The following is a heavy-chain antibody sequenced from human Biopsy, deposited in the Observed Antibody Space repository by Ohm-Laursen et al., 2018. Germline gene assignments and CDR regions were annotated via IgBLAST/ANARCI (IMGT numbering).Heavy chain of an antibody. D-gene: IGHD3-22*01. J-gene: IGHJ5*02. V-gene: IGHV4-39*01. CDR3: ARGDYFDSNGYFWFDP. CDR1: GGSISNNNYY. Sequence: SETLSLTCTVSGGSISNNNYYWGWIRQPPGKGLEWIGSIFYRGSTHYKPSLKSRVNISVDTSKNQFSLKLNSVTAADTAVYYCARGDYFDSNGYFWFDPWGQGTLVTASS. CDR2: IFYRGST.